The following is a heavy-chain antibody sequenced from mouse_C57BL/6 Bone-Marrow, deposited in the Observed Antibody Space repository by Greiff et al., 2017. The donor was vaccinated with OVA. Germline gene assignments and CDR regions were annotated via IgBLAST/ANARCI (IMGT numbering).Heavy chain of an antibody. D-gene: IGHD1-1*01. CDR2: ISSGGSYT. J-gene: IGHJ3*01. Sequence: EVKLMESGGDLVKPGGSLKLSCAASGFTFSSYGMSWVRQTPDKRLEWVATISSGGSYTYYPDSVKGRFTISRDNAKNTLYLQMSSLKSEDTAMYYCARRRNYGSTWFAYWGQGTLVTVSA. CDR3: ARRRNYGSTWFAY. V-gene: IGHV5-6*02. CDR1: GFTFSSYG.